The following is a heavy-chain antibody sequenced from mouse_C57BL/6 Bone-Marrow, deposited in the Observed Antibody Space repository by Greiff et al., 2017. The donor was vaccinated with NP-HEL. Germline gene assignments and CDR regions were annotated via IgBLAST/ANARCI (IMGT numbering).Heavy chain of an antibody. CDR1: GYTFTDYN. CDR2: INPNNGGT. V-gene: IGHV1-18*01. D-gene: IGHD2-4*01. J-gene: IGHJ2*01. CDR3: ARRRGYDYALHYFDY. Sequence: VQLKESGPELVKPGASVKIPCKASGYTFTDYNMDWVKQSHGKSLEWIGDINPNNGGTIYNQKFKGKATLTVDKSSSTAYMELRSLTSEDTAVYYCARRRGYDYALHYFDYWGQGTTLTVSS.